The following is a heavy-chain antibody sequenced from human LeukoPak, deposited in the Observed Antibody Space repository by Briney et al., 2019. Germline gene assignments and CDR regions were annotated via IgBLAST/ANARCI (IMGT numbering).Heavy chain of an antibody. CDR3: TTYGSGRKFDY. D-gene: IGHD3-10*01. J-gene: IGHJ4*02. CDR1: GFTFGDYA. CDR2: IRSKAYGGTT. Sequence: PGRSLRLSCTASGFTFGDYAMSWVRQAPGKGLEWVGFIRSKAYGGTTEYAASVKGRFTISRDDSKSIAYLQMNSLKTEDTAVYYCTTYGSGRKFDYWGQGVLVTVSS. V-gene: IGHV3-49*04.